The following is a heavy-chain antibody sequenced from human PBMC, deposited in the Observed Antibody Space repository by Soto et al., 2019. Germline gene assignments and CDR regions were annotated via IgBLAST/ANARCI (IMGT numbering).Heavy chain of an antibody. CDR1: GGSISSSSYY. CDR3: ARHSDCSGGSCYSEYFAVGNWFDP. Sequence: QLQLQESGPGLVKPSETLSLTCTVSGGSISSSSYYWGWIRQPPGKGLEWIGSIYYSGSTYSNPSLKSRVTISVDTSKNQFALRLSSVTAADTAVYYCARHSDCSGGSCYSEYFAVGNWFDPWGQGTLVTVSS. J-gene: IGHJ5*02. V-gene: IGHV4-39*01. D-gene: IGHD2-15*01. CDR2: IYYSGST.